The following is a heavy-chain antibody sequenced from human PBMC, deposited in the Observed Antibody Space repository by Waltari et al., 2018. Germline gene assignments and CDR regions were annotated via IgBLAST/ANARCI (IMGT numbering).Heavy chain of an antibody. CDR2: IGVDGSPI. V-gene: IGHV3-48*02. J-gene: IGHJ3*01. Sequence: LESGGVLTEPGASLRLSCEASGFKIRGFSMDWVRQAPGKGPEWVAFIGVDGSPIYYADSVRGRFTISRDNAKNVVHLQMNTLRHEDTAVYYCARGYWENSFDLWGPGTTVTVSS. D-gene: IGHD2-21*01. CDR3: ARGYWENSFDL. CDR1: GFKIRGFS.